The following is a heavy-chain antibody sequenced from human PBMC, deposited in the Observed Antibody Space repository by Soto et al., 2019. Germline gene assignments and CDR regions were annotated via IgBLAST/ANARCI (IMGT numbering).Heavy chain of an antibody. CDR2: ISGRGGNS. V-gene: IGHV3-23*01. J-gene: IGHJ4*02. CDR1: GFTFSSYA. D-gene: IGHD3-10*01. Sequence: VGSLRLSCAASGFTFSSYAMGWVRQAPGKGLEWVSGISGRGGNSYFADSVKGRFTISRDNSKNTLYLQMNSLRAEDTAVYYCAKGIRQVVTMVEFDSWGQGTLVTVSS. CDR3: AKGIRQVVTMVEFDS.